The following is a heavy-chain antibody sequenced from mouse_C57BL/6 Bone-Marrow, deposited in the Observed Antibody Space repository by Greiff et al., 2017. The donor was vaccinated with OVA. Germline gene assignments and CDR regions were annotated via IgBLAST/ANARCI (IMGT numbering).Heavy chain of an antibody. J-gene: IGHJ2*01. V-gene: IGHV5-6*01. CDR1: GFTFSSYG. CDR2: ISSGGSYT. Sequence: EVKLVESGGDLVKPGGSLKLSCAASGFTFSSYGLSWVRPTPDKRLEWVATISSGGSYTYYPDSVKGRFTISRDNAKNTLYLQMSSLKSEDTAMYYCARHPSRPPTVVATGFDYWGQGTTLTVSS. CDR3: ARHPSRPPTVVATGFDY. D-gene: IGHD1-1*01.